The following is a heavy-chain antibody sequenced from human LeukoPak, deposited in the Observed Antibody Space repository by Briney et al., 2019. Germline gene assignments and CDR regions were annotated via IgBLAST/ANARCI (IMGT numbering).Heavy chain of an antibody. CDR3: ATQGLLLWFGESVDY. CDR1: GFSLSTSGVG. Sequence: KESGPTLVKPTQTLTLTCTFSGFSLSTSGVGVGWIRQPPGKALEWLALIYWDDDKRYSPSLKSRLTITKDTSKNQVVLTMTNMDPVDTATYYCATQGLLLWFGESVDYWGQGTLVTVSS. J-gene: IGHJ4*02. V-gene: IGHV2-5*02. CDR2: IYWDDDK. D-gene: IGHD3-10*01.